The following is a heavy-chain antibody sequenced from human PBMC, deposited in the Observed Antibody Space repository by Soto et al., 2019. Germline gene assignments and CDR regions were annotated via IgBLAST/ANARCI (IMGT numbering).Heavy chain of an antibody. V-gene: IGHV3-21*01. CDR2: ISPTSDYI. CDR1: GFTPRPYS. CDR3: ARSRYFGDVRCYDL. J-gene: IGHJ4*01. D-gene: IGHD3-9*01. Sequence: PGGSLRLSCAASGFTPRPYSMNWVRQAPGEGLEWVSSISPTSDYIFYADSVKGRFTIARDNAKNSVYLQVDSLRAEDTAVYYCARSRYFGDVRCYDLWGHGTLVTVSS.